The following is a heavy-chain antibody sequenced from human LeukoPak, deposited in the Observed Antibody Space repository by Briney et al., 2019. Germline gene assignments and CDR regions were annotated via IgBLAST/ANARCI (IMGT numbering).Heavy chain of an antibody. Sequence: GGSLSLSCAASGFTFSSYDMHWVRQATGKGLEWVSAIGTAGDTYYPGSVKGRFTISRENAKNSLYLQMNSLRAGDTAVYYCARGTHTPYYDILTGYYFYYGMDVWGQGTTVTVSS. CDR2: IGTAGDT. V-gene: IGHV3-13*04. CDR1: GFTFSSYD. CDR3: ARGTHTPYYDILTGYYFYYGMDV. J-gene: IGHJ6*02. D-gene: IGHD3-9*01.